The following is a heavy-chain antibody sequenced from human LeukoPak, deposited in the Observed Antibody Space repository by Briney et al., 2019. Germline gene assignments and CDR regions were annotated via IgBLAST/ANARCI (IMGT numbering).Heavy chain of an antibody. Sequence: ASETLSLTCTVSGGSVSSGSYYWSWIRQPPGKGLEWIGYIYYSGSTNYNPSLKSRVTISVDTSKNQFSLKLSSVTAADTAVYYCARGYSNHDLSKNWFDPWGQGTLVTVSS. CDR1: GGSVSSGSYY. CDR2: IYYSGST. V-gene: IGHV4-61*01. CDR3: ARGYSNHDLSKNWFDP. J-gene: IGHJ5*02. D-gene: IGHD4-11*01.